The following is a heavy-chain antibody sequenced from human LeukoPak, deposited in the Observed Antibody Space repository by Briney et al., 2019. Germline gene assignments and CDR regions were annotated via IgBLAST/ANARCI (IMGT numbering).Heavy chain of an antibody. Sequence: PGGSLRLSCEASGFTSGDYYRSWIRQAQGKGLGWVSSISSSGSTIYYADSVKGRFTISRDNAKNSLYLQMNSLRAEDTAVYYCARVGGIAAAGTAPYFDYWGQGTLVTVSS. CDR2: ISSSGSTI. CDR1: GFTSGDYY. J-gene: IGHJ4*02. V-gene: IGHV3-11*01. CDR3: ARVGGIAAAGTAPYFDY. D-gene: IGHD6-13*01.